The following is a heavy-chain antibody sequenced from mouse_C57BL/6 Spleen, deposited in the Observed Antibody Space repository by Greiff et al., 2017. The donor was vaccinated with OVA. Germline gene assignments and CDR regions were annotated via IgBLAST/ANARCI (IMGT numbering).Heavy chain of an antibody. CDR2: INPGSGGT. CDR3: ARKGGYLDY. V-gene: IGHV1-54*01. Sequence: VQLQQSGAELVRPGTSVKVSCKASGYAFTNYLIEWVKQRPGQGLEWIGVINPGSGGTNYNEKFKGKATLTADKSFSTAYMQLSSLTSEDSAVYCCARKGGYLDYWGQGTTLTVSS. CDR1: GYAFTNYL. J-gene: IGHJ2*01.